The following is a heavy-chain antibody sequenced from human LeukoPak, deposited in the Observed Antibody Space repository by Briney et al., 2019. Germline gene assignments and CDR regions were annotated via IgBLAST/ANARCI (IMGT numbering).Heavy chain of an antibody. V-gene: IGHV1-69*13. D-gene: IGHD1-26*01. Sequence: SVKVSCKASGGAFSSYAISWVRQAPGQGLEWMGGIIPIFGTANYAQKFQGRVTITADESTSTAYMELSSLRSEDTAVYYCARGGVGATGYYYYMDVWGKGTTVTVSS. CDR3: ARGGVGATGYYYYMDV. CDR1: GGAFSSYA. CDR2: IIPIFGTA. J-gene: IGHJ6*03.